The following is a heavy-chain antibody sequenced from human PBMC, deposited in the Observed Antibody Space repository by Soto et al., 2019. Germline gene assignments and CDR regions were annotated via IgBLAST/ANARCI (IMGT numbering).Heavy chain of an antibody. CDR1: GFTFSNAW. Sequence: PGGSLRLSCAASGFTFSNAWMNWVRQAPGKGLEWVGRIKSKTDGGTTDYAAPVKGRFTISRDDSKNTLYLQMNSLKTEDTAVYYCTTGLTGMAYCGGDCYGPDDYWGQGTLVTVSS. CDR3: TTGLTGMAYCGGDCYGPDDY. CDR2: IKSKTDGGTT. J-gene: IGHJ4*02. V-gene: IGHV3-15*07. D-gene: IGHD2-21*02.